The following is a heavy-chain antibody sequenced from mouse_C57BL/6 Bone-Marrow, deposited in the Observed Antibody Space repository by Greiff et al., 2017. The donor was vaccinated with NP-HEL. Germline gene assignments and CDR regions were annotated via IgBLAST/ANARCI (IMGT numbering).Heavy chain of an antibody. CDR2: ILPGSGST. CDR1: GYTFTGYW. CDR3: ARGIYYDYDYWYFDV. D-gene: IGHD2-4*01. J-gene: IGHJ1*03. V-gene: IGHV1-9*01. Sequence: QVQLQQSGAELMKPGASVKLSCKATGYTFTGYWIAWVKQRPGHGLEWIGEILPGSGSTNYTEKFKGKATFTADTSSNTAYMQLSSLTTEDSAIYYCARGIYYDYDYWYFDVWGTGTTVTVSS.